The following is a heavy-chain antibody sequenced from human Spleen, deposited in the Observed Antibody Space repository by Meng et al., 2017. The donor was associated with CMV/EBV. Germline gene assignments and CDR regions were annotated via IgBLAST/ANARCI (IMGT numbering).Heavy chain of an antibody. CDR3: ARADCSSTSCYTFYYYYGMDV. CDR2: IKQDGSEK. CDR1: GFTFSSYW. Sequence: LSLTCAASGFTFSSYWMSWVRQAPGKGLEWVANIKQDGSEKYYVDSVKGRFTISRDNAKNSLYLQMNSLRAEDTAVYYCARADCSSTSCYTFYYYYGMDVWGQGTTVTVSS. J-gene: IGHJ6*02. D-gene: IGHD2-2*02. V-gene: IGHV3-7*01.